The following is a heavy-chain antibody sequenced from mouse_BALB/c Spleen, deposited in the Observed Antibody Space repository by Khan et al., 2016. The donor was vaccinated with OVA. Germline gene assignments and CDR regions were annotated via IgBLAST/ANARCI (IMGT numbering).Heavy chain of an antibody. D-gene: IGHD4-1*01. J-gene: IGHJ3*01. CDR3: ARDYWDVFAY. CDR2: IDPANGNT. V-gene: IGHV14-3*02. CDR1: GFNIKDTY. Sequence: VQLKQSGAELVKPGASVKLSCTASGFNIKDTYMHWVKQRPEQGLDWIGRIDPANGNTKYDPKFQGKATITADTSSNTAYLQLSSLTSEDTAVDYCARDYWDVFAYWGQGTLVTVSA.